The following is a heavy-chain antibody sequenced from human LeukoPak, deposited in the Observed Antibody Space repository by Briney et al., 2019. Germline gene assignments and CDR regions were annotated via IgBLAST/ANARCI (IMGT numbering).Heavy chain of an antibody. CDR1: GFTFSSYG. CDR3: ANGFDHYGGNHDAFDI. Sequence: GRSLRLSCAASGFTFSSYGMHWVRQAPGKGLEWVAVISYDGSNKYYADSVKGRFTISRDNSKNTLYLQMNSLRAEDTAVYYCANGFDHYGGNHDAFDIWGQGTMVTVSS. D-gene: IGHD4-23*01. CDR2: ISYDGSNK. V-gene: IGHV3-30*18. J-gene: IGHJ3*02.